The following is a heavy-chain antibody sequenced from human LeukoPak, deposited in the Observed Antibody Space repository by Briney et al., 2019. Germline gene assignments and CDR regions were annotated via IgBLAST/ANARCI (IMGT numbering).Heavy chain of an antibody. V-gene: IGHV1-69*04. CDR1: RYTFTSYA. CDR3: ARAGDTAIPFDI. CDR2: IIPILGIA. Sequence: ASVKVSCKASRYTFTSYAMNWVRQAPGQGLEWMGRIIPILGIANYAQKFQGRVTITADKSTSTAYMELSSLRSEDTAVYYCARAGDTAIPFDIWGQGTMVTVSS. D-gene: IGHD5-18*01. J-gene: IGHJ3*02.